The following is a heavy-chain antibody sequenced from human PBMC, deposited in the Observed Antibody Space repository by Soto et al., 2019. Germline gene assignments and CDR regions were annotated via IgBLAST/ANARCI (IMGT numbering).Heavy chain of an antibody. D-gene: IGHD3-10*01. CDR2: IIPIFGTA. J-gene: IGHJ3*02. Sequence: SVKFSCKASGGTFSSYAISWVRQAPGQGLEWMGGIIPIFGTANYAQKFQGRVTITADESTSTAYMELSSLRSEDTAVYYCARDSERKLSQALDIWGQGTMVTVSS. CDR1: GGTFSSYA. CDR3: ARDSERKLSQALDI. V-gene: IGHV1-69*01.